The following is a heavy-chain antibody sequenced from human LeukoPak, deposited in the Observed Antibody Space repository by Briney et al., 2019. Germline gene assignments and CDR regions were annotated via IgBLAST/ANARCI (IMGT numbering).Heavy chain of an antibody. D-gene: IGHD3-16*01. CDR2: IYSGGDT. CDR3: AKMGGY. J-gene: IGHJ4*02. V-gene: IGHV3-53*01. Sequence: GGSLRLSCAASGFTVNNNYMSWVRQAPGKGLEWVSVIYSGGDTYYADSVKGRFTISRDNSKNTLYLQMNSLRAEDTAVYSCAKMGGYWGQGTLVTVSS. CDR1: GFTVNNNY.